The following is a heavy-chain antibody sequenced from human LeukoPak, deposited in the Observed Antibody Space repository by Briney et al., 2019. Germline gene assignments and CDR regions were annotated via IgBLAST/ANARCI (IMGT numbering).Heavy chain of an antibody. D-gene: IGHD3-10*01. CDR3: ARVSRITMVRGVIILGY. J-gene: IGHJ4*02. V-gene: IGHV1-8*01. CDR2: MNPNSGNT. Sequence: ASVKVSCKASGYTFTSYDINWVRQATGQGLEWMGWMNPNSGNTGYAQKFQGRVTMTRNTSISTAYMELSSLRSEDTAVYYCARVSRITMVRGVIILGYWGQGTLVTVSS. CDR1: GYTFTSYD.